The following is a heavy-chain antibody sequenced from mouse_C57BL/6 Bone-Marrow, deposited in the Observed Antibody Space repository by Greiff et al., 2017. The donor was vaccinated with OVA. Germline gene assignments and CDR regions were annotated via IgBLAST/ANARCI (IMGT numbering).Heavy chain of an antibody. CDR1: GYTFTSYW. Sequence: QVQLKQSGAELVKPGASVKLSCKASGYTFTSYWMHWVKQRPGQGLEWIGMIHPNSGSTNYNEKFKSKATLTVDKSSSTAYMQLSSLTSEDSAVYYFARGWLLLGFAYWGQGTLVTVSA. J-gene: IGHJ3*01. V-gene: IGHV1-64*01. CDR3: ARGWLLLGFAY. CDR2: IHPNSGST. D-gene: IGHD2-3*01.